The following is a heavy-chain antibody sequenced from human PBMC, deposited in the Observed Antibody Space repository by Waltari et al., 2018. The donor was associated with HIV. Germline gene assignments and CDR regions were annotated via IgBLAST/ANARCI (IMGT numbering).Heavy chain of an antibody. CDR1: GGSISTYA. Sequence: QVQLVQSGAEVKKPGSSVKVSCKASGGSISTYAISWVRQAPGQGLEWMGGIIPILGTANFAQKFQGRVTFTADVSTSTAYMELSSLTSKDTAVYYCARDLNAVELGTGTPGYWGQGTLVTVSS. V-gene: IGHV1-69*01. CDR2: IIPILGTA. J-gene: IGHJ4*02. D-gene: IGHD1-1*01. CDR3: ARDLNAVELGTGTPGY.